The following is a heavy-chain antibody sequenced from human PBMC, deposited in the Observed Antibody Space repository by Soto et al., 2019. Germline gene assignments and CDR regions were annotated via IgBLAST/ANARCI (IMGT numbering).Heavy chain of an antibody. CDR3: ARENHYYDSSGTMYYFDY. D-gene: IGHD3-22*01. V-gene: IGHV4-31*03. CDR2: IYYSGST. J-gene: IGHJ4*02. CDR1: GGSISSGVYY. Sequence: SETLSLTCTVSGGSISSGVYYWSWIRQHPGKVLEWIGYIYYSGSTYYNPSLKSRVTISVDTSKNQFSLKLSSVTAADTAVYYCARENHYYDSSGTMYYFDYWGQGTLVTAPQ.